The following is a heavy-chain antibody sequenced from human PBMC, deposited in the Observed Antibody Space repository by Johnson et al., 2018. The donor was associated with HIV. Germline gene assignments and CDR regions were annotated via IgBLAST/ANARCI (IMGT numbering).Heavy chain of an antibody. CDR2: IWYDGSNK. CDR3: ARGDYDILTGYAFDI. J-gene: IGHJ3*02. CDR1: GFTFNNYA. V-gene: IGHV3-30-3*01. Sequence: QVQLVESGGGLAQPGGSLILSCAASGFTFNNYAMSWVRQAPGKGLEWVAVIWYDGSNKYYADSVKGRFTISRDNSKNTLYLQMNSLRAEDTAVYYCARGDYDILTGYAFDIWGQGTMVTVSS. D-gene: IGHD3-9*01.